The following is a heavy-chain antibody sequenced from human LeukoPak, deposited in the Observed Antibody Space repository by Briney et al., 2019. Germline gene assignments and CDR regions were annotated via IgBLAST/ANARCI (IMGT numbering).Heavy chain of an antibody. J-gene: IGHJ4*02. V-gene: IGHV5-10-1*01. CDR3: ARVGYRTSSSCYEEFDH. D-gene: IGHD2-2*01. CDR1: GYRFTSYW. CDR2: VDPSDSYT. Sequence: GESLKISCKGSGYRFTSYWTNWVRQMPGKGLEWMGRVDPSDSYTNYSPSFQGHVTISADKSISTAYLQWSSLKASDTAMYYCARVGYRTSSSCYEEFDHWGQGTLVTVSS.